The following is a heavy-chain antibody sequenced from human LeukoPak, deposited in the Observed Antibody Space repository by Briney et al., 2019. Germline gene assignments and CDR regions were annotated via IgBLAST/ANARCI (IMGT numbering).Heavy chain of an antibody. CDR1: GYTLTSYA. J-gene: IGHJ4*02. V-gene: IGHV1-3*01. CDR2: INAGTGNT. Sequence: ASVKVSCKASGYTLTSYALHWVRQAPGHSLEWMGWINAGTGNTKYSQDFQARVTFTGDTSANTAYMELSSLKSEDTAVYYCAREGSGWYPLDYWGQGTLVTVSS. CDR3: AREGSGWYPLDY. D-gene: IGHD6-19*01.